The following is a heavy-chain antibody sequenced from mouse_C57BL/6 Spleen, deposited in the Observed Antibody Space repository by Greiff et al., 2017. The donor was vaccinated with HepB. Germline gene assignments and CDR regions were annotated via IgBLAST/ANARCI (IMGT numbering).Heavy chain of an antibody. CDR3: ARSGSGGDY. D-gene: IGHD4-1*01. CDR1: VYTFTSYW. Sequence: HLHQPFSYLFMPVSSLNLSCKASVYTFTSYWMHWVKHRPVQCLEWIGEIDPSDSYTNYNQKFKGKSTLTVDKSSSTAYMQLSSLTSEDSAVYYCARSGSGGDYWGQGTTLTVSS. CDR2: IDPSDSYT. J-gene: IGHJ2*01. V-gene: IGHV1-69*01.